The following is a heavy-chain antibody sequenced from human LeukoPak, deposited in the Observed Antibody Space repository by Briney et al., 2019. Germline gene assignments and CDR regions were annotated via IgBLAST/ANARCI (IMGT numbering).Heavy chain of an antibody. CDR3: ARERLQLGAFDI. CDR1: GDSVSSNSAA. J-gene: IGHJ3*02. Sequence: SQTLSLTCAISGDSVSSNSAAWNWIRQSPLRGLEWLGRTYYRSKWCNDYAVSVKSRITINPDTSKNQFSLQLNPVTPEDTAVYYCARERLQLGAFDIWGPGTMVTVSS. V-gene: IGHV6-1*01. CDR2: TYYRSKWCN. D-gene: IGHD5-24*01.